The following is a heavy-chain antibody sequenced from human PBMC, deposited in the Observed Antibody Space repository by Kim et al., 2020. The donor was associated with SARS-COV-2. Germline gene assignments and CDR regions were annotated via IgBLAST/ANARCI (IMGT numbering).Heavy chain of an antibody. J-gene: IGHJ4*02. CDR3: ARSYIALRGITADF. V-gene: IGHV1-46*03. Sequence: ASVKVSCKASGYTFISHYLHCVRQPPGQGLEWMVIINPSGGSTKYAQKFEDKITLTSDTSTSTVYLELNSLTSDDTAIYYCARSYIALRGITADFWGQGTLVTVSS. D-gene: IGHD3-10*01. CDR1: GYTFISHY. CDR2: INPSGGST.